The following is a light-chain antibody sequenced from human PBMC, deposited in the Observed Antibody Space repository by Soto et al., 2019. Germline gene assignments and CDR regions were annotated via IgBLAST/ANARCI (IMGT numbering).Light chain of an antibody. CDR2: HAS. V-gene: IGKV3-20*01. CDR3: QQFSSYPLT. Sequence: VLTQTPGTLSLPPPQRAPLSCRDRQPVRDNYLAWYQQKPGQAPRLLIYHASSRHTGIPGRFSGGGSGTDFTLTISRLEPEDFAVYDCQQFSSYPLTFGGGTEV. J-gene: IGKJ4*01. CDR1: QPVRDNY.